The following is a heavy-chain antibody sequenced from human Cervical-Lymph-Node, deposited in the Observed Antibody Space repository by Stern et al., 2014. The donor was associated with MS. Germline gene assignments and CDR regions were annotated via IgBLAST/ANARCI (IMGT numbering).Heavy chain of an antibody. CDR1: GFTFSSYS. CDR3: ARGGAVAAFLFY. V-gene: IGHV3-21*01. Sequence: EVQLVESGGGLVKPGGSLRLSCAASGFTFSSYSMNWVRQAPGKGLEWVSSISSSSSYIYYADSVKGRFTISRDNAKNSLYLQMNSLRAEDTAVYYCARGGAVAAFLFYWGQGTLVTVSS. D-gene: IGHD6-19*01. CDR2: ISSSSSYI. J-gene: IGHJ4*02.